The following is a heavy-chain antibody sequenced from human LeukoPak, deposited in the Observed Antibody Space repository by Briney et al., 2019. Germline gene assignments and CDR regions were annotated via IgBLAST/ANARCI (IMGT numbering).Heavy chain of an antibody. V-gene: IGHV3-30-3*01. CDR2: ISYDGSNK. J-gene: IGHJ4*02. D-gene: IGHD3-3*01. Sequence: GGSLRLSCAASGFTFSSYAMHRVRQAPGKGLEWVAVISYDGSNKYYADSVKGRFTISRDNSKNTLWLQMNSLRAEDTAVYYCAKVTYYDFWSGPTGLDYWGQGTLVTVSS. CDR3: AKVTYYDFWSGPTGLDY. CDR1: GFTFSSYA.